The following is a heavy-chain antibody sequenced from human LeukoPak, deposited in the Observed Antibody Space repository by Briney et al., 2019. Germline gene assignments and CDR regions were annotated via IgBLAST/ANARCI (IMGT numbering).Heavy chain of an antibody. CDR2: ISGSDGST. CDR3: ARARPSMWIDY. V-gene: IGHV3-23*01. J-gene: IGHJ4*02. D-gene: IGHD5-12*01. Sequence: SGGSLRLSCAASGFTFSSSAMTWVRQAPGKGLEWVSAISGSDGSTYYADSVKGRFTISRDSSKNTLYLQMNSLRPEDTAVYYCARARPSMWIDYWGQGTLVTVSS. CDR1: GFTFSSSA.